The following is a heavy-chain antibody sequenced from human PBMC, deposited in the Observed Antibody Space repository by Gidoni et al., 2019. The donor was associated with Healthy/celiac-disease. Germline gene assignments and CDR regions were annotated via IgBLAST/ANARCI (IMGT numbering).Heavy chain of an antibody. J-gene: IGHJ6*03. D-gene: IGHD5-12*01. Sequence: EVQLVESGGGLVQPGGSLKLSCAASGFTFSGSAMHWVRQASGKGLEWVGRIRSKANSYATAYAASVKGRFTISRDDSKNTAYLQMNSLKTEDTAVYYCTRHVVTNPSDSGYDENYYYYYYMDVWGKGTTVTVSS. CDR3: TRHVVTNPSDSGYDENYYYYYYMDV. CDR1: GFTFSGSA. V-gene: IGHV3-73*02. CDR2: IRSKANSYAT.